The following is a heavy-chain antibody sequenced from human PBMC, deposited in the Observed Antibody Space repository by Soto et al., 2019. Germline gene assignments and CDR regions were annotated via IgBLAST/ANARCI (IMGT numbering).Heavy chain of an antibody. V-gene: IGHV3-30*18. D-gene: IGHD6-19*01. J-gene: IGHJ4*02. CDR1: GFTFSDYA. CDR2: VSHDGRNT. CDR3: AKGGRQWLVTSAFNY. Sequence: VQLVESGGGVVQPGRSLRLSCAASGFTFSDYAMHWVRQAPGKGLEWVAVVSHDGRNTHYADSVKGRFTISRDSSKNTVSLDMTSLRAEDAAVYYCAKGGRQWLVTSAFNYWGQGALVTVSS.